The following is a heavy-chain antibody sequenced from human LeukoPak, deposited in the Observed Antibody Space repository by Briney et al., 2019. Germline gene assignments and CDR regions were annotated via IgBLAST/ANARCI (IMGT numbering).Heavy chain of an antibody. V-gene: IGHV3-23*01. Sequence: GGSLRLSCAASGFTFSSYAMSWVRQAPGKGLEWVSAISGSGGSTYYADSVKGRFTISRDNSKNTLYLQMNSLRAEDTAVYYRAKRTARVVVIASPFDYWGQGTLVTVSS. CDR1: GFTFSSYA. CDR3: AKRTARVVVIASPFDY. CDR2: ISGSGGST. D-gene: IGHD2-21*01. J-gene: IGHJ4*02.